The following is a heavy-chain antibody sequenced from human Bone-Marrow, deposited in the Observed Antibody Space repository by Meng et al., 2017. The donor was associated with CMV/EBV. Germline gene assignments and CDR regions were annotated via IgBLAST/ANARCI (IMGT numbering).Heavy chain of an antibody. V-gene: IGHV3-23*01. J-gene: IGHJ4*02. CDR1: GFTFSTYA. Sequence: GESLKISCAASGFTFSTYAMNWVRQAPGKGLEWISAVSTGGSTNYADSVKGRFTVSRDNSNNTLYLQMNDMRAEDTALYYCARGHQLLGRGGFWGQGTLVTVAS. CDR3: ARGHQLLGRGGF. D-gene: IGHD2-2*01. CDR2: VSTGGST.